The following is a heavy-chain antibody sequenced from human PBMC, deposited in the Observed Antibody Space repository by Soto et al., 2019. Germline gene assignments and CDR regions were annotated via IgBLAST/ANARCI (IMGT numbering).Heavy chain of an antibody. V-gene: IGHV1-46*03. CDR3: ARSSGWDLYDY. Sequence: QVQLVQSGAEVKKPGASVKVSCKASGYTFTSYYMHWVRQAPGQGLEWMGIINPSGGSTSYAQKFQGGVTMTRDTSTSTVYMELSSLRSEDTAVYYCARSSGWDLYDYWGQGTLVTVSS. CDR2: INPSGGST. CDR1: GYTFTSYY. D-gene: IGHD6-19*01. J-gene: IGHJ4*02.